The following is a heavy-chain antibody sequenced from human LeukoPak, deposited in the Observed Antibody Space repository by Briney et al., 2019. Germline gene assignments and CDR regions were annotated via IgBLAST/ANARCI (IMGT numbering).Heavy chain of an antibody. D-gene: IGHD5-18*01. J-gene: IGHJ5*02. CDR1: GFTFSNYA. Sequence: GGSLRLSCAASGFTFSNYAMSWVRQAPGKGLEWVSVISGNGGRTYYPDSVKGRFTISRDNSKNTLYLQMNSLRAEDTAAYYCAKVRDLDTVLGRFDNWGQGTLVTVSS. CDR3: AKVRDLDTVLGRFDN. V-gene: IGHV3-23*01. CDR2: ISGNGGRT.